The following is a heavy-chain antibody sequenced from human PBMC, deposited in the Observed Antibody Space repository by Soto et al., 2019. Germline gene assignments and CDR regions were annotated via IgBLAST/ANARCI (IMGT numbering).Heavy chain of an antibody. D-gene: IGHD4-17*01. V-gene: IGHV1-18*04. CDR1: GYTFTSYG. CDR2: ISAYNGNT. Sequence: ASVKVSCKASGYTFTSYGISWVRQAPGQGLEWMGWISAYNGNTNYAQKLQGRVTMTTDTSTSTAYMELRSLRSDDTAVYYCARVGGATVTTNNWFDPWGQGTLVTVSS. CDR3: ARVGGATVTTNNWFDP. J-gene: IGHJ5*02.